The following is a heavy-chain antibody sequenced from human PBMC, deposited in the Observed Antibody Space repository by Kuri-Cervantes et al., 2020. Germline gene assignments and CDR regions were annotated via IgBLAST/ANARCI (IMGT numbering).Heavy chain of an antibody. J-gene: IGHJ5*02. D-gene: IGHD4-17*01. Sequence: ASVKVSCKASGYTFTTYGISWVRQAPGQGLEWMALINPHNGDTKFAQKVQGRVTLSADTSTNTAYMELRSLRPDDTAVYYCARATEQSTYDDYVIEVWFDPWGQGTLVTVSS. V-gene: IGHV1-18*01. CDR2: INPHNGDT. CDR3: ARATEQSTYDDYVIEVWFDP. CDR1: GYTFTTYG.